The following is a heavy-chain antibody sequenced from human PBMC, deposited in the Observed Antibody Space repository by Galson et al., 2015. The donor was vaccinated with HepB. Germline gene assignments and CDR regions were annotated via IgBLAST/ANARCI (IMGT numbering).Heavy chain of an antibody. CDR1: GFTFSSYS. V-gene: IGHV3-21*01. CDR3: ARARTYCSSTSCPRGAFGI. CDR2: ISSSSSYI. D-gene: IGHD2-2*01. J-gene: IGHJ3*02. Sequence: SLRLSCAASGFTFSSYSMNWVRQAPGKGLEWVSSISSSSSYIYYADSVKGRFTISRDNAKNSLYLQMNSLRAEDTAVYYCARARTYCSSTSCPRGAFGIWGQGTMVTVSS.